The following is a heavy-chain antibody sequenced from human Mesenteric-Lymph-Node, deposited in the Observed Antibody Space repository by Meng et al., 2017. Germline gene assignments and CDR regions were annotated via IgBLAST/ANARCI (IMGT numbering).Heavy chain of an antibody. CDR3: ARGTSTVVTPVFYY. CDR1: GFTFSSYW. V-gene: IGHV3-64*02. CDR2: ISSNGGST. Sequence: GESLKISCAASGFTFSSYWMSWVRQAPGKGLEYVSAISSNGGSTYYADSVKGRFTISRDNSKNTLYLQMGSLRAEDMAVYYCARGTSTVVTPVFYYWGQGTLVTVSS. J-gene: IGHJ4*02. D-gene: IGHD4-23*01.